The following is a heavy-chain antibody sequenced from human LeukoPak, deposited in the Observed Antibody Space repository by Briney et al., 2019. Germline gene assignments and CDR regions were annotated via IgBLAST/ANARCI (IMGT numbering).Heavy chain of an antibody. CDR3: ARDVVAAVGSFDY. D-gene: IGHD2-2*01. CDR2: IYTSGST. CDR1: GDSISFY. J-gene: IGHJ4*02. V-gene: IGHV4-4*07. Sequence: SETLSLTCTVSGDSISFYWSWIRQPAGKGLEWIGRIYTSGSTNYSPSLKSRVTMSVDTSKNQFSLKLSSVTAADTAVYYCARDVVAAVGSFDYWGQGTQVTVSS.